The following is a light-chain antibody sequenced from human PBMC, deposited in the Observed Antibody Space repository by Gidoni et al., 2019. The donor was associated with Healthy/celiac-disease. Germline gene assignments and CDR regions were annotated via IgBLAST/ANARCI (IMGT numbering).Light chain of an antibody. J-gene: IGKJ1*01. CDR1: QSVSSSY. CDR3: QQYGSSSTWT. V-gene: IGKV3-20*01. Sequence: EIVLTQSPATLSLSPGERATPSCRASQSVSSSYLAWYQQKPGQAPRLLIYGASSRATGFPARFSGRGSGTDFTLTISRLEPEDFAVYYCQQYGSSSTWTFGQGTKVEIK. CDR2: GAS.